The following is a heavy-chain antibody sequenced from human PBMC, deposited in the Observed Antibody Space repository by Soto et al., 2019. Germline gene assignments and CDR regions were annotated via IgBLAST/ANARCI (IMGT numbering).Heavy chain of an antibody. Sequence: QVQMVESGGGVVQPGRSLRLSCAASGFSSSSYGTHWVRLAPGKGLEWVAVISKAGNNEFYVDSVKGRLTICRDNSKHTPYLQINGPRAEDTAGSYCAKDLYQSIFVPATPPSYSYGMHIWVQGTTVTV. V-gene: IGHV3-30*18. CDR3: AKDLYQSIFVPATPPSYSYGMHI. CDR1: GFSSSSYG. CDR2: ISKAGNNE. J-gene: IGHJ6*02. D-gene: IGHD2-21*01.